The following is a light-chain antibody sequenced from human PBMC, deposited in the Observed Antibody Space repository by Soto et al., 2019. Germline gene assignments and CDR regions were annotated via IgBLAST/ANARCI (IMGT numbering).Light chain of an antibody. V-gene: IGKV3-11*01. Sequence: EIVLTQSPTTLSLSPGERATLSCRASQSINSHLAWYQQKPGQAPRLLMYDASNRATDIPARFSGSGSGTDFTLTISSLDPEDFAVYYFQQRSNWPLTFGGGTKVEIK. CDR3: QQRSNWPLT. CDR1: QSINSH. CDR2: DAS. J-gene: IGKJ4*01.